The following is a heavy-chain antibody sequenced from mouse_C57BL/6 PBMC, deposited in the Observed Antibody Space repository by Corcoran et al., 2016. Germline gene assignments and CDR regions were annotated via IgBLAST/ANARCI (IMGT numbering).Heavy chain of an antibody. CDR1: GYTFTDYY. Sequence: QVQLQQYGPELVKPGASVKISCKASGYTFTDYYINWVKQRAGQGLEWIGWIFPGSGRTYYNEKSKGKATLTVDKSSSTAYMLLSSLTSEDSAVYFCARRDYDYDDWYFDVWGTGTTVTVSS. V-gene: IGHV1-75*01. CDR2: IFPGSGRT. D-gene: IGHD2-4*01. J-gene: IGHJ1*03. CDR3: ARRDYDYDDWYFDV.